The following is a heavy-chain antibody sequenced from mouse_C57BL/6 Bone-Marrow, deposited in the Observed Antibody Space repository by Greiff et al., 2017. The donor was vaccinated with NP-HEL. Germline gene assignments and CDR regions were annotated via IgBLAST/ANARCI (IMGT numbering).Heavy chain of an antibody. Sequence: QVQLQQPGAELVMPGASVKLSCKASGYTFTSYWMHWVKQRPGQGLEWIGEIDPSDSYTNYNQKFKGKSTLTVDKASSTAYMQLSRLTSEDSAVYYCARGGFPPFAYWGRGTLVTVSA. V-gene: IGHV1-69*01. CDR1: GYTFTSYW. CDR3: ARGGFPPFAY. CDR2: IDPSDSYT. J-gene: IGHJ3*01.